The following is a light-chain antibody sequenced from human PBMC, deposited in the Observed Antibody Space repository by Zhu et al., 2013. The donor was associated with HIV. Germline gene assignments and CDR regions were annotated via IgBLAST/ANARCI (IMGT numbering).Light chain of an antibody. Sequence: EIVLTQSPGTLSLSPGERATLSCRASQSVTSNFLAWYQQKPGQAPRLLIHGASSRATDIPDRFSGSGSGADFTLSINSLQSEDSALYYCQQYNNWPPRSFGQGTKLEIK. CDR2: GAS. CDR3: QQYNNWPPRS. CDR1: QSVTSNF. V-gene: IGKV3-20*01. J-gene: IGKJ2*04.